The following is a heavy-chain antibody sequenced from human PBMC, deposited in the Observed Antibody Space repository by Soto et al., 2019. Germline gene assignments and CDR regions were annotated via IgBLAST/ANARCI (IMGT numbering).Heavy chain of an antibody. CDR2: ISSSSSYT. CDR3: ARDHYGPGGFDP. V-gene: IGHV3-11*05. Sequence: QVQLVESGGGLVKPGGSLRLSCAASGFTFSDYYMSWIRQAPGKGLEWVSYISSSSSYTNYADSVKGRFTISRDNATNSLYLQMISLRAEDTAVYYCARDHYGPGGFDPWGQGTLVTVSS. D-gene: IGHD3-10*01. J-gene: IGHJ5*02. CDR1: GFTFSDYY.